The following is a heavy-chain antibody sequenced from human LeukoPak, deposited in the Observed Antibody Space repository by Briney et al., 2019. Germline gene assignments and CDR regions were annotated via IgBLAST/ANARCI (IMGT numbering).Heavy chain of an antibody. J-gene: IGHJ4*02. Sequence: GGSLRLSCAASGFTFSTYWMTWVRQAPGKGLEWVAKIKKDGGHHYYADSVKGRFTISRENSKNSLYLQMNSLRAEDTAIYYCARVLEGDWGQGTLVFVSS. CDR1: GFTFSTYW. V-gene: IGHV3-7*05. CDR2: IKKDGGHH. CDR3: ARVLEGD. D-gene: IGHD3-3*02.